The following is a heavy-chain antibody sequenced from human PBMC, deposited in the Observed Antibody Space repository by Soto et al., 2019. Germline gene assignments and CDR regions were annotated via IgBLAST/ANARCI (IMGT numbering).Heavy chain of an antibody. J-gene: IGHJ4*02. D-gene: IGHD2-15*01. Sequence: QVQLQESGPGLVRPSETLALICSVSGGSLTRYYWNWIRQPPGKGLESIGYVYHSGRINYNPSLKSRVTISLGPSNNPFSLKLNSGTDADPAIYYCARHFAPRMGLDSWGQGTVVTVSS. CDR1: GGSLTRYY. CDR2: VYHSGRI. CDR3: ARHFAPRMGLDS. V-gene: IGHV4-59*08.